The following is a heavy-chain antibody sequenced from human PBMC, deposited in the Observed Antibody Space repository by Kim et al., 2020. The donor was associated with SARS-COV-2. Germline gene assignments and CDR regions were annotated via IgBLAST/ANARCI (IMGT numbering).Heavy chain of an antibody. V-gene: IGHV4-39*01. CDR1: GGSISSSSYY. CDR3: ARICTTGTSYYYYGMYV. Sequence: SETLSLTCTVSGGSISSSSYYWGWIRQPPGKGLEWIGSIYYSGSTYYNPAFKSRVTISVDTSKNQFSLKLSSVTAADTAVYYCARICTTGTSYYYYGMYVWGQGTTVTVSS. D-gene: IGHD1-1*01. CDR2: IYYSGST. J-gene: IGHJ6*02.